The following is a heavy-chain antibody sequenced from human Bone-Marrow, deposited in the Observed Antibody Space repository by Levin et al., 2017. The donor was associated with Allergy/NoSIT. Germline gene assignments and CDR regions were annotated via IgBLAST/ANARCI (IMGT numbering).Heavy chain of an antibody. D-gene: IGHD6-19*01. V-gene: IGHV3-7*03. CDR1: GFTFSSYW. J-gene: IGHJ4*02. Sequence: PGGSLRLSCAASGFTFSSYWMSWVRQAPGKGLEWVANIKQDGSEKYYVDSVKGRFTISRDNAKNSLYLQMNSLRAEDTAVYYCARVGPPNSSGWYHFNFDYWGQGTLVTVSS. CDR3: ARVGPPNSSGWYHFNFDY. CDR2: IKQDGSEK.